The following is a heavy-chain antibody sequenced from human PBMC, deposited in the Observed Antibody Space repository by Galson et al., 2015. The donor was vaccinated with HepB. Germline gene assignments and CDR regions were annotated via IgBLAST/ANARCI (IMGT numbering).Heavy chain of an antibody. CDR3: AKDLSSGWHFIDY. CDR2: ISYDGSNK. D-gene: IGHD6-19*01. V-gene: IGHV3-30*18. CDR1: GFTFSSYG. Sequence: SLRLSCAASGFTFSSYGMHWVRQAPGKGLEWVAVISYDGSNKYYADSVKGRFTISRDNSKNTLYLQMNSLRAEDTAVYYCAKDLSSGWHFIDYWGQGTLVTVSS. J-gene: IGHJ4*02.